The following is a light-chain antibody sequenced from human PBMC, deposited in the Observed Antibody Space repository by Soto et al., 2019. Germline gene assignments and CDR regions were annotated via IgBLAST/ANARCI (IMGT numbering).Light chain of an antibody. J-gene: IGKJ5*01. Sequence: DIQMTQSPSSLSASVGARVTITCRASQSTSSYLNWYQQKPGKAPKLLIYAASSLQSGVPSRFSGSGSGTDFTLTISSLQPEDFATYYCQQSYSTPPTFGQGTRLEIK. CDR1: QSTSSY. CDR3: QQSYSTPPT. V-gene: IGKV1-39*01. CDR2: AAS.